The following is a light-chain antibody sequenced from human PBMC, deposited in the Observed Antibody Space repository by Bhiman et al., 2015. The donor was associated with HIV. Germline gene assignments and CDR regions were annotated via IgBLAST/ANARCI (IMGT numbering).Light chain of an antibody. CDR2: DVS. CDR3: SSLTSSITYV. J-gene: IGLJ1*01. Sequence: QSALTQPASVSGSPGQSITISCSGTSSDIGGSDSVSWYQHHPGKAPKLIIYDVSNRPSGVSNRFSGSKSGNTASLTISGLQAEDEADYCSSLTSSITYVFGTGTNVTVL. CDR1: SSDIGGSDS. V-gene: IGLV2-14*03.